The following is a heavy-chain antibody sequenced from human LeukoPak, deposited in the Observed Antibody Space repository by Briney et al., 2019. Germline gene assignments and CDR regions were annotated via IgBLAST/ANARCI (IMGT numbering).Heavy chain of an antibody. CDR2: INHSGST. CDR1: GGSFSGYY. D-gene: IGHD5-18*01. CDR3: ARTPRGYSYGYLLPGVFTGMDV. Sequence: SETLSLTCAVYGGSFSGYYWSWIRQPPGKGLEWIGEINHSGSTNYNPSLKSRVTISVDTSKNQFSLKLSSVTAADTAVYYCARTPRGYSYGYLLPGVFTGMDVWGQGTTVTVSS. V-gene: IGHV4-34*01. J-gene: IGHJ6*02.